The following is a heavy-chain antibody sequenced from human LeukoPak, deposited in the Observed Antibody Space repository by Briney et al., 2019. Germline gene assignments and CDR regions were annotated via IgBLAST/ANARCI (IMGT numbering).Heavy chain of an antibody. Sequence: GGSRRLSCAASGFTFDDYGMSWVRQAPGKGLEWVSGINWNGGSTGYADSVKGRFTISRDNAKNSLYLQMNSLRAEDTALYYCARDLKYSSSWYSGPEPNFDYWGQGTLVTVSS. J-gene: IGHJ4*02. CDR1: GFTFDDYG. D-gene: IGHD6-13*01. CDR2: INWNGGST. V-gene: IGHV3-20*04. CDR3: ARDLKYSSSWYSGPEPNFDY.